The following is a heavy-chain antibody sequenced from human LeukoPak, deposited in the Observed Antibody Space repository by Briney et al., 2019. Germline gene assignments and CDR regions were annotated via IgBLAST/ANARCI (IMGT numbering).Heavy chain of an antibody. V-gene: IGHV3-48*03. Sequence: GGSLRLSCAASGFTFSSYEMNWVRQAPGKGLEWVSYISSSGSTIYYADSVKGRFTISRDNAKNSLYLKMNSLRAEDTAVYYCARDNAKRWLQSSIDYWGQGTLVTVSS. CDR1: GFTFSSYE. D-gene: IGHD5-24*01. J-gene: IGHJ4*02. CDR3: ARDNAKRWLQSSIDY. CDR2: ISSSGSTI.